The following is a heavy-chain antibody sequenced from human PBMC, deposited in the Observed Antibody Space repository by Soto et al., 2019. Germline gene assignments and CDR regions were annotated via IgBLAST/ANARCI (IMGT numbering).Heavy chain of an antibody. CDR2: IHYTGRI. CDR3: ARDFRALSIRRPSDY. CDR1: GVSVTSGSYY. V-gene: IGHV4-61*03. J-gene: IGHJ4*02. Sequence: QVQLQESGPGLVKPSETLSLTCTVSGVSVTSGSYYWSWVRQPPGGGLEWIGYIHYTGRISYNPDLTSRDTILRATSAKSFFLTLSSVTADDTAVYDCARDFRALSIRRPSDYWRQPPLVDVSS. D-gene: IGHD6-6*01.